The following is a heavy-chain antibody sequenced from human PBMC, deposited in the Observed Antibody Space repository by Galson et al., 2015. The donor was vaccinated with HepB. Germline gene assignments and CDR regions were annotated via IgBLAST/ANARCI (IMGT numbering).Heavy chain of an antibody. D-gene: IGHD6-19*01. V-gene: IGHV4-34*01. CDR1: GGSFSGYY. Sequence: ETLSLTCAVYGGSFSGYYWSWIRQPPGKGLEWIGEINHSGSTNYNPSLKSRVTISVDTSKNQFSLKLSSVTAADTAVYYCARDRTGYSSGWYGSRRGAFDIWGQGTMVTVSS. CDR3: ARDRTGYSSGWYGSRRGAFDI. J-gene: IGHJ3*02. CDR2: INHSGST.